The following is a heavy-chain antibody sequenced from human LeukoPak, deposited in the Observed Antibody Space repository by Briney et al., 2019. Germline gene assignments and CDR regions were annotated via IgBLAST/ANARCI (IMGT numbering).Heavy chain of an antibody. CDR1: GCSISHSSYY. D-gene: IGHD1-26*01. CDR2: IYYNWST. Sequence: SETLSLTRTVTGCSISHSSYYGGGIRRPPGKGVEWIGSIYYNWSTYYNPPLKSRVTISVDTSKNQFSLKLSSVTAADTAVYYCASRGATSPFDYWGQGTLVTVSS. J-gene: IGHJ4*02. CDR3: ASRGATSPFDY. V-gene: IGHV4-39*01.